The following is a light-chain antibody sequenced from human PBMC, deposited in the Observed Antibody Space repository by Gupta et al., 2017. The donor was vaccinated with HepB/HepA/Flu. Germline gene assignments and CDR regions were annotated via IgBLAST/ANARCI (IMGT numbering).Light chain of an antibody. Sequence: EIVLTQSPGTLSLSPGERATLSCRASQSVSSSYLAWYQQEPGQAPRLLIYGASSRATGIPDRFSGSGSGTDFTLTISRLEPEDFAVYYCQQYGSSPEGFGGGTKVEIK. J-gene: IGKJ4*01. CDR2: GAS. CDR3: QQYGSSPEG. CDR1: QSVSSSY. V-gene: IGKV3-20*01.